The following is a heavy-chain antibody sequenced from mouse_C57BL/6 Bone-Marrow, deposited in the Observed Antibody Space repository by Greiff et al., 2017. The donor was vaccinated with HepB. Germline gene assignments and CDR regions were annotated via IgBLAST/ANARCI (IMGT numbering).Heavy chain of an antibody. J-gene: IGHJ4*01. CDR2: ISSGGSYT. Sequence: EVQVVESGGDLVKPGGSLKLSCAASGFTFSSYGMSWVRQTPDKRLEWVATISSGGSYTYYPDSVKGRFTISRDNAKYTLYLQMSSLKSEDTAMYYCARGGTLYAMDYWGQGTSVTVSS. V-gene: IGHV5-6*01. CDR3: ARGGTLYAMDY. CDR1: GFTFSSYG.